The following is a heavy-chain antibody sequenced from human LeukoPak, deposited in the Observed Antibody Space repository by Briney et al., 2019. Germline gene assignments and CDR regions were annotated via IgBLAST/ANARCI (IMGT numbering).Heavy chain of an antibody. CDR1: GFTFDDYA. V-gene: IGHV3-9*01. CDR3: AKDRQQWPLYFDY. Sequence: PGGSLRLSCAASGFTFDDYAMHWVRQAPGKGLEWVSGISWNSGSIGYADSVKGRFTISRDNAKNSLYLQMNSLRAEDTALYYCAKDRQQWPLYFDYWGQGTLVTVSS. CDR2: ISWNSGSI. J-gene: IGHJ4*02. D-gene: IGHD6-19*01.